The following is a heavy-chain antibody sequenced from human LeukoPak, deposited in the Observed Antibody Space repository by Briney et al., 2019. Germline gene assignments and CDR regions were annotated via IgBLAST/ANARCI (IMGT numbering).Heavy chain of an antibody. CDR1: GGSISGGGYY. CDR3: AGRDLVIFDY. CDR2: IYTSGST. V-gene: IGHV4-61*02. D-gene: IGHD2-21*01. J-gene: IGHJ4*02. Sequence: PSQTLSLTCTVSGGSISGGGYYWTWIRQPAGKGLEWIGRIYTSGSTNYNPSLKSRVSISVDTSKNQFSLKLSSVTAADTAVYYCAGRDLVIFDYWGQGTLVTVSS.